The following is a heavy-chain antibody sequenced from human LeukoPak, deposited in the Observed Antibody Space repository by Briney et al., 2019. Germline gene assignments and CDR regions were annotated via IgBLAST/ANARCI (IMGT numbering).Heavy chain of an antibody. CDR3: AAGPVVVVTAIYY. Sequence: PGGSLRLSCAASGFTFSDYYMSWIRQAPGKGLEWVAVISNDGSYKYYADSVKGRFTISRDNSKNTLYLQMNSLRAEDTAVYYCAAGPVVVVTAIYYWGQGTLVTVSS. D-gene: IGHD2-21*02. J-gene: IGHJ4*02. CDR2: ISNDGSYK. V-gene: IGHV3-30*03. CDR1: GFTFSDYY.